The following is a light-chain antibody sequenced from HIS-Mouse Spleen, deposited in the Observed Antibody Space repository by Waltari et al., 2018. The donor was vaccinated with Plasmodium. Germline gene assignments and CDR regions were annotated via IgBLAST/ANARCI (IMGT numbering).Light chain of an antibody. CDR3: AAWDDSLNGVV. V-gene: IGLV1-44*01. Sequence: QSVLTQPPSASGTPGQRVTISCSGSSSNIGSNTVNWYQQPPGTAPKLLIYSNNRRPSGVPDRFPGSKSGTSASLAISGLQSEDEADYYCAAWDDSLNGVVFGGGTKLTVL. CDR2: SNN. CDR1: SSNIGSNT. J-gene: IGLJ2*01.